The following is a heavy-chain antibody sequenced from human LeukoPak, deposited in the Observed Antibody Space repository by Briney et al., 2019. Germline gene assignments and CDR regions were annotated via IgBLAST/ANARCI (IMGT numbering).Heavy chain of an antibody. Sequence: GGSLRLSCAASGFTLSGYGMNWVRQAPGKGLEWVSYISSSTRIIYYAGSVKGRFTISRDNSKNTLYLQMNSLRAEDTAVYYCAKEEGRHGDYYFDYWGQGTLVTVSS. CDR3: AKEEGRHGDYYFDY. D-gene: IGHD4-17*01. CDR1: GFTLSGYG. J-gene: IGHJ4*02. V-gene: IGHV3-48*01. CDR2: ISSSTRII.